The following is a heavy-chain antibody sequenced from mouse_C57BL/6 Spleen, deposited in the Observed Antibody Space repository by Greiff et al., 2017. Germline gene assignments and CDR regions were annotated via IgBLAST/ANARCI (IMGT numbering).Heavy chain of an antibody. Sequence: EVKVEESGPGLVKPSQSLSLTCSVTGYSITSGYYWNWIRQFPGNKLEWMGYISYDGSNNYNPSLKNRISITRDTSKNQFFLKLNSVTTEDTATYYCARVDGTWFAYWGQGTLVTVSA. CDR1: GYSITSGYY. D-gene: IGHD1-1*01. CDR2: ISYDGSN. V-gene: IGHV3-6*01. J-gene: IGHJ3*01. CDR3: ARVDGTWFAY.